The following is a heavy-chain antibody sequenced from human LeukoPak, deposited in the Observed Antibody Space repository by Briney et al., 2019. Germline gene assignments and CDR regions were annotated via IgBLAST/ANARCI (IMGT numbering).Heavy chain of an antibody. J-gene: IGHJ4*02. V-gene: IGHV3-23*01. D-gene: IGHD2-2*01. CDR3: AKVPSYSKYQLLWWYFDY. Sequence: PGGSLRLSCAASGFIFSSYAMSWVRQAPGKGLEWVSTISGSGGSTYYADSVKGRFTISRDNSKNTLYLQMNSLRAEDTAVYYCAKVPSYSKYQLLWWYFDYWGQGTLVIVSS. CDR1: GFIFSSYA. CDR2: ISGSGGST.